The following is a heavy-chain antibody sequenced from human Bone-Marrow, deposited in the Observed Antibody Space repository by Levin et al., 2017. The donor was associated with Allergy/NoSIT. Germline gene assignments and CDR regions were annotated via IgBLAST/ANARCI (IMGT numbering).Heavy chain of an antibody. D-gene: IGHD3-22*01. J-gene: IGHJ2*01. CDR1: GFTFSAYE. V-gene: IGHV3-48*03. Sequence: GGSLRLSCAASGFTFSAYEMNWVRQAPGKGLEWLSYIYTSGSTIYYADSVKGRFAISRDNAKNSLYLQMNSLRAEDTAVYYCARGYRDYGTSGYHYWYFDVWGRGSLVTVSS. CDR3: ARGYRDYGTSGYHYWYFDV. CDR2: IYTSGSTI.